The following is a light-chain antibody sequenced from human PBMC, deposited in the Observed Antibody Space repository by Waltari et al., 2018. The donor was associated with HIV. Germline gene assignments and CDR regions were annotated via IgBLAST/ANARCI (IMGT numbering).Light chain of an antibody. J-gene: IGLJ3*02. CDR3: QSYDTRLSGSV. Sequence: QSVLTQPPSVSGAPGQTVTISCTGSSSNIGARAHFDVHWYQQLPGTAPKLLIDGNTNRPSGVPDRFPGSKAGASAALAITGLQAEDEADYYCQSYDTRLSGSVFGGGTKLTVL. CDR2: GNT. CDR1: SSNIGARAHFD. V-gene: IGLV1-40*01.